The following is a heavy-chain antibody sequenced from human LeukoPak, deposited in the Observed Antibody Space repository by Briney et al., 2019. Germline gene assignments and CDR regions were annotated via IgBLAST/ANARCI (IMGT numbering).Heavy chain of an antibody. CDR3: ARGYSTGPSPSDY. J-gene: IGHJ4*02. Sequence: SETLSLTCAVYGGSFSGYYWSWIRQPPGKGLEWIGEINHSGRTNYNPSLKSRVTISLDTSKNQFSLKMSSVTAADTAVYYCARGYSTGPSPSDYWGQGTLVTVSS. V-gene: IGHV4-34*01. D-gene: IGHD2-15*01. CDR1: GGSFSGYY. CDR2: INHSGRT.